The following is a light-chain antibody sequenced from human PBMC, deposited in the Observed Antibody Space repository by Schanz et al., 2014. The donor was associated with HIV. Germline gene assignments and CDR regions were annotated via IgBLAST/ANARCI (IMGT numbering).Light chain of an antibody. CDR1: QDTNSY. CDR3: QQYHDLPYT. V-gene: IGKV1-9*01. J-gene: IGKJ3*01. Sequence: DIQLTQSPSFLSASVGDRVTITCRASQDTNSYLAWHQQKPGKAPKLLIYGASTLHSGVPSRFSGRGVGTDFTFTISSLQPEDIATYYCQQYHDLPYTFGPGTTVDI. CDR2: GAS.